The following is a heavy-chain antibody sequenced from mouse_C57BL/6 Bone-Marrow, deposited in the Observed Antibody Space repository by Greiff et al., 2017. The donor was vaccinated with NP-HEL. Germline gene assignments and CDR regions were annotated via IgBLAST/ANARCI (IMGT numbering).Heavy chain of an antibody. D-gene: IGHD2-14*01. Sequence: EVQRVESGGGLVQPGGSLSLSCAASGFTFTDYYMSWVRQPPGKALEWLGFIRNKANGYTTEYSASVKGRFTISRDNSQSILYLQMNALSAEDSATYDCASGTYWYFDVWGTGTTVTVSS. CDR2: IRNKANGYTT. CDR1: GFTFTDYY. CDR3: ASGTYWYFDV. J-gene: IGHJ1*03. V-gene: IGHV7-3*01.